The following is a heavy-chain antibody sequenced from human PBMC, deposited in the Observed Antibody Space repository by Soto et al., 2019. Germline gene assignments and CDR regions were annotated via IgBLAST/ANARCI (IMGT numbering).Heavy chain of an antibody. V-gene: IGHV1-69*02. CDR1: GGSFTSYS. CDR2: IIPIQGKA. J-gene: IGHJ6*03. Sequence: QVQLVQSGAELKKPGSSVKVSCEASGGSFTSYSFTWVRQAPGQGLEWMGRIIPIQGKANYALKFQDRVTITADRXTRTVYXXLTSLRPEDTAVYFXXXXXXFVDHGYMDVWGKGTTVTVSS. D-gene: IGHD2-21*01. CDR3: XXXXXFVDHGYMDV.